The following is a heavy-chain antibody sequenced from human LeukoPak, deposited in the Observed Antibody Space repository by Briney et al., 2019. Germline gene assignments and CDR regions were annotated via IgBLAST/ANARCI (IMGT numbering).Heavy chain of an antibody. CDR3: ARGVDDSGLYFAS. CDR2: IHPNSGGT. CDR1: GYTFTGFY. J-gene: IGHJ4*02. V-gene: IGHV1-2*02. Sequence: ASVKVSCKASGYTFTGFYIHWVRQVPGEGLEWMGWIHPNSGGTNSAQKFQGRVTMTRETSTATVYMELSRLTSDDTAVYYCARGVDDSGLYFASWGQGTLVTVSS. D-gene: IGHD3-22*01.